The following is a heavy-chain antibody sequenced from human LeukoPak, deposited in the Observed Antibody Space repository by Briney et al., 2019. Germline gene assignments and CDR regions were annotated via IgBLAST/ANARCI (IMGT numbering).Heavy chain of an antibody. D-gene: IGHD6-25*01. CDR2: IYTAAST. CDR3: AREGGDPRWLDP. Sequence: PSETQSLTCTVSGVSISGFYWSWIRQPAGKGLEWIGRIYTAASTNYNPSLRSRVTMSVNTSKNQFSLNLTSVTAADTAVYSCAREGGDPRWLDPWGQGTLVTVSS. CDR1: GVSISGFY. V-gene: IGHV4-4*07. J-gene: IGHJ5*02.